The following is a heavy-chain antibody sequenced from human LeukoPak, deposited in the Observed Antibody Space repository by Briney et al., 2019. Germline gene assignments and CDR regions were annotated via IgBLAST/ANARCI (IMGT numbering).Heavy chain of an antibody. CDR3: ARGSLWQQLAHFDY. CDR1: GFTFSSYW. CDR2: INSVGSST. D-gene: IGHD6-13*01. Sequence: GGSLRLSCAASGFTFSSYWMHWVRQAPGKGLVWVSRINSVGSSTSYADSVKGRFTISRDNAKNTLYLQMNSLRAEDTAVYYCARGSLWQQLAHFDYWGQGTLVTVSS. J-gene: IGHJ4*02. V-gene: IGHV3-74*01.